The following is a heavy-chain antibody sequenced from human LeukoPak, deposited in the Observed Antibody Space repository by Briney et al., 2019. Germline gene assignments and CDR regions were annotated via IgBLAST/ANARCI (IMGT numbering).Heavy chain of an antibody. D-gene: IGHD6-19*01. J-gene: IGHJ3*02. CDR2: INPNSGGT. V-gene: IGHV1-2*04. CDR1: GYTFTGYY. Sequence: ASVKVSCKASGYTFTGYYMHWVRQAPGQGLEWMGWINPNSGGTNYAQKFQGWVTMTRDTSISTAYMELSRLRSDDTAVYYCARGGEIMAVAGPDAFDIWGQGTMVTVSS. CDR3: ARGGEIMAVAGPDAFDI.